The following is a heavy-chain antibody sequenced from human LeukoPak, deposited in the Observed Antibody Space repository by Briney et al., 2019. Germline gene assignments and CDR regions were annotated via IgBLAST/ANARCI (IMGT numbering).Heavy chain of an antibody. CDR3: RGRPAATPMDY. J-gene: IGHJ4*02. Sequence: SSETLSLTCTVSAYSISSGYYWGWIRQPPGKGLEWIGSLSHSGSTYYNPSLKSRVTISVDTSKNQFSLRLRSVTAADTAVYCARGRPAATPMDYWGQGMLVTASS. V-gene: IGHV4-38-2*02. CDR1: AYSISSGYY. CDR2: LSHSGST. D-gene: IGHD2-2*01.